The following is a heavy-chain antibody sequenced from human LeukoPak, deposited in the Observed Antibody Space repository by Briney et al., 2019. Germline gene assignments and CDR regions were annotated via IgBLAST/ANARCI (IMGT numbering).Heavy chain of an antibody. CDR1: GFTFGSYA. CDR2: ISGSGGST. J-gene: IGHJ4*02. CDR3: AKTTAGYSSGRYPGWPVDY. D-gene: IGHD6-19*01. V-gene: IGHV3-23*01. Sequence: PGGSLRLSCSASGFTFGSYAMYWVRQAPGKGLEGVSGISGSGGSTFYADSVKGLFTISRENSENTVYMQMNSLRADDPAVYYCAKTTAGYSSGRYPGWPVDYWGQGTLVTVSS.